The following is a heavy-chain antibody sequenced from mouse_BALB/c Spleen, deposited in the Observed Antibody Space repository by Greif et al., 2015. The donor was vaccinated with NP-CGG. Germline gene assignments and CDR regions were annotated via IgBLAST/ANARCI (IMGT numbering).Heavy chain of an antibody. CDR3: ARQDPPAWFAY. CDR1: GYTFTSYW. V-gene: IGHV1-7*01. J-gene: IGHJ3*01. CDR2: IHPSTGYT. Sequence: QVQLQQSGAELAKPGASVKMSCKASGYTFTSYWMHWVKQRPGQGLEWMGYIHPSTGYTEYNQKFKDKATLTADTSSSTAYMQLGSLTSEDSSVYYCARQDPPAWFAYWGQGTLVTVSA.